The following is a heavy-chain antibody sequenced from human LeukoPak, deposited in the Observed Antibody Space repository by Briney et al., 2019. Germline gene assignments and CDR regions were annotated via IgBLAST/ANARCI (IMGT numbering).Heavy chain of an antibody. CDR1: GGSFSGYY. D-gene: IGHD1-1*01. J-gene: IGHJ4*02. V-gene: IGHV4-34*01. CDR3: ARLTTTGDFDY. Sequence: SETLSLTCAVYGGSFSGYYWSWIRQPPGKGLEWIGEINHSGSTNYNPSLKSRVTISVDTSKNQFSLKLSSVTAADTAVYYCARLTTTGDFDYWGQGTLVTVSS. CDR2: INHSGST.